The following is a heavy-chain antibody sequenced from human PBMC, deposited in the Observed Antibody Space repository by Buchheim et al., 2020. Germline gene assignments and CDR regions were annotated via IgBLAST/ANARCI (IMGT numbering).Heavy chain of an antibody. J-gene: IGHJ6*02. CDR3: ARSYGDYVGQFAMDV. CDR2: ISSSA. CDR1: GFTFSTYA. Sequence: EVQLLESGGGLVQPGGSLTLSCAASGFTFSTYALRWVRQAPGKGLEWVSSISSSAYYADSVKGRFPISRDDSRNTLYLQMNSLRAEDTAVYYCARSYGDYVGQFAMDVWGQGTT. V-gene: IGHV3-23*01. D-gene: IGHD4-17*01.